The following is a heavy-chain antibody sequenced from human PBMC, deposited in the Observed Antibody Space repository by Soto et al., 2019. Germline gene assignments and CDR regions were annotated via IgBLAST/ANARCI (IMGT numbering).Heavy chain of an antibody. CDR1: GFTFSSYD. CDR2: IGTAGDT. V-gene: IGHV3-13*01. CDR3: AIVAHYSSSSGRGYDY. D-gene: IGHD6-6*01. J-gene: IGHJ4*02. Sequence: PGGSLRLSCAASGFTFSSYDMHWVRQATGKGLEWVSAIGTAGDTYYPGSVKGRFTISRENAKNSLYLQMNSLRAGDTAVYYCAIVAHYSSSSGRGYDYWGQGTLVTVSS.